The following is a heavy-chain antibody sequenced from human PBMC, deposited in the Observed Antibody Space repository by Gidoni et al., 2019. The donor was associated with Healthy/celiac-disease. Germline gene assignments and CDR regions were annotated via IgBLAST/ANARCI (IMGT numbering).Heavy chain of an antibody. CDR2: IWYDGSNK. D-gene: IGHD6-19*01. CDR3: ARDPGSSGSGWVFDY. Sequence: QVQLVESGGGVVQPGRSLRLSCAASGFTFSSYGMHWVRQAPGKGLEWVAVIWYDGSNKYYADSVKGRFTISRDNSKNTLYLQMNSLRAEDTAVYYCARDPGSSGSGWVFDYWGQGTLVTVSS. J-gene: IGHJ4*02. CDR1: GFTFSSYG. V-gene: IGHV3-33*01.